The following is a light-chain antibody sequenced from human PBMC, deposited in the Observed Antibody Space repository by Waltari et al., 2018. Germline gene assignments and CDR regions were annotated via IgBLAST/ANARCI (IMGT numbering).Light chain of an antibody. CDR2: EAS. CDR3: QQYSTNSLT. V-gene: IGKV1-5*03. CDR1: RSIRSY. J-gene: IGKJ4*01. Sequence: DIQLTQSPSTLSASVGDRVTITCRASRSIRSYMAWYQPKPGKAPKLLLHEASTLETGVPSTFSGSESGTEFTLTISSLQPDDVATYYCQQYSTNSLTFGGGTKVEIK.